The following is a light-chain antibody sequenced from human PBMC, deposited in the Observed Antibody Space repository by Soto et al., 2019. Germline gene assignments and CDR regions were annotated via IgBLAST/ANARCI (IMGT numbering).Light chain of an antibody. V-gene: IGLV1-40*01. CDR1: SSNIGAGYD. CDR2: GNT. CDR3: QSYDNTLGVV. Sequence: QSVLTQPPSVSGAPGQRVTISCTGSSSNIGAGYDVHWYQQLPGTAPKLLISGNTNRPSGVPDRVSGSKSGTSASLAITGLQAEDEADYYCQSYDNTLGVVFGGGTKVTVL. J-gene: IGLJ2*01.